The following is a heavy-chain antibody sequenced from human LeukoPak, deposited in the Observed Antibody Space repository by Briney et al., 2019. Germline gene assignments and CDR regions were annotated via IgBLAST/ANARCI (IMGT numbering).Heavy chain of an antibody. J-gene: IGHJ4*02. CDR1: GFTFSDYY. V-gene: IGHV3-11*04. CDR3: ATGASMVRGVISAY. Sequence: NPGGSLRLSCAASGFTFSDYYMSWIRQAPGKGLEWVSYISSSGSTIYYADSVKGRFTISRDNAKNSLYLQMNSLRAEDTAVYYCATGASMVRGVISAYWGQGTLVTVSS. CDR2: ISSSGSTI. D-gene: IGHD3-10*01.